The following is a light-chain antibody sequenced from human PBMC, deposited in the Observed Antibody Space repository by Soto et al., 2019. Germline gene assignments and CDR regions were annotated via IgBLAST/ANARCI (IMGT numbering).Light chain of an antibody. CDR1: SSNIGSNY. CDR2: RNN. V-gene: IGLV1-47*01. Sequence: QSVLTQPPSASGTPGQRVTISCSGSSSNIGSNYVYWYQQLPGTAPKLLIYRNNQRPSGVPARFSGSKSGTSASLAISGLRSEDEADYYCAAWDDSRSGPVFGTGTKLTVL. J-gene: IGLJ1*01. CDR3: AAWDDSRSGPV.